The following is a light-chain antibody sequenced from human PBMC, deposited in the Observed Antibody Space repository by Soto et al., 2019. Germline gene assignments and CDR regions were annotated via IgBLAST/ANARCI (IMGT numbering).Light chain of an antibody. V-gene: IGLV2-14*03. CDR1: SSDIGAYNF. CDR3: TSWTTSTTMI. CDR2: DAN. Sequence: QSVLTQPASVSGSPGQSITISCTGTSSDIGAYNFVSWYQQHPGKAPKLMLYDANIRPSGVSNRFSGSKSGNTASLTISGLQAEDEADYYCTSWTTSTTMIFGGGTK. J-gene: IGLJ2*01.